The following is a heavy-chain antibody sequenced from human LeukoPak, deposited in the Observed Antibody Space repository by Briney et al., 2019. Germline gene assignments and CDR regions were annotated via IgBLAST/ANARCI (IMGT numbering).Heavy chain of an antibody. CDR3: ATAGLYCSGGSCGNDAFDI. D-gene: IGHD2-15*01. V-gene: IGHV4-30-4*08. CDR2: IYYSGST. Sequence: SETLSLTCTVSGGSISSGDYYWSWIRQPPGKGLEWIGYIYYSGSTYYNPSLKSRVTISVNTSKNQFSLKLSSGTAADTAVYYCATAGLYCSGGSCGNDAFDIWGQGKMVTVSS. CDR1: GGSISSGDYY. J-gene: IGHJ3*02.